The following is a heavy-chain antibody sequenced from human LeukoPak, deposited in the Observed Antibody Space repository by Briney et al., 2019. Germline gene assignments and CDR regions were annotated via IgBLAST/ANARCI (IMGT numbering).Heavy chain of an antibody. CDR1: GYTFTSYY. D-gene: IGHD4-23*01. CDR3: AREGRKDGGENDSSLDY. Sequence: GASVKVSCKASGYTFTSYYMQWVRQAPGQGLEWMGIINPSGGSTSYAQKFQGRVTMTRDTSTSTVYMDLSSLRSEDTAVYYCAREGRKDGGENDSSLDYWGQGTLVNVSS. J-gene: IGHJ4*02. V-gene: IGHV1-46*01. CDR2: INPSGGST.